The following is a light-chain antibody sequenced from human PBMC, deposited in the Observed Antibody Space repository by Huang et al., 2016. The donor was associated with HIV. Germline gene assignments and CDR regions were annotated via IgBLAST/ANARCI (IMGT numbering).Light chain of an antibody. Sequence: EIVLTRSPATLSLSQGDRATLSCRASQSVGRYLAWYQQKPGQAPRLLIYNASNRATGVPGRFSGSGSGTDFTLTISSLEPEYFAVYYCQQRNNWPPYTFGQGTKLEIK. CDR2: NAS. J-gene: IGKJ2*01. CDR3: QQRNNWPPYT. CDR1: QSVGRY. V-gene: IGKV3-11*01.